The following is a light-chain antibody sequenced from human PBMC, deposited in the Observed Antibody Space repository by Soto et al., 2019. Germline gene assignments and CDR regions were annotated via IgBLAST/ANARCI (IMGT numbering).Light chain of an antibody. CDR2: AAS. Sequence: IQMPQSPYSLSASIGDSVIITCRASQDIGPYLNWYQHKPGKAPKHLIYAASSSQTGVPSRCTGSGSGTEFTLTIDSLQPEDFATYSCQQSYTTPRITFGQWTRLAIK. CDR1: QDIGPY. V-gene: IGKV1-39*01. J-gene: IGKJ5*01. CDR3: QQSYTTPRIT.